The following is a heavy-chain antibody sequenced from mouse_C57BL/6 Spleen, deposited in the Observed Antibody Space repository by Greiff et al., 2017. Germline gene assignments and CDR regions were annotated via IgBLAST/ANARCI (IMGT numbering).Heavy chain of an antibody. CDR2: ISSGSSTI. J-gene: IGHJ3*01. CDR1: GFTFSDYG. D-gene: IGHD2-3*01. CDR3: ARWAYGGYYFAY. V-gene: IGHV5-17*01. Sequence: VQLQQSGGGLVKPGGSLKLSCAASGFTFSDYGMHWVRQAPEKGLEWVAYISSGSSTIYYADTVKGRFTISRDNAKNTLFLQMTSLRSEDTAMYYCARWAYGGYYFAYWGQGTLVTVSA.